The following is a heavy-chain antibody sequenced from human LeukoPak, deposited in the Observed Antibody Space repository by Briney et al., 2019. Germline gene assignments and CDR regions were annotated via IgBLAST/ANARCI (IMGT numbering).Heavy chain of an antibody. CDR2: VLSRAGGGTI. J-gene: IGHJ4*02. CDR3: TTARYGGFDY. V-gene: IGHV3-15*07. Sequence: SGGSLRLSCAVSGLTFSNAWMNWVRQAPGKGLEWVGRVLSRAGGGTIDYAAPVKGRFTISRDDSKNALFLQMNSLRTEDTAVYYCTTARYGGFDYWGQGTLVTVSS. CDR1: GLTFSNAW. D-gene: IGHD1-26*01.